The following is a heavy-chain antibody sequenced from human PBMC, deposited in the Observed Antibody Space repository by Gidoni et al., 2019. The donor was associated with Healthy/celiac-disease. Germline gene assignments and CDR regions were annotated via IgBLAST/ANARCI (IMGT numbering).Heavy chain of an antibody. V-gene: IGHV3-33*01. D-gene: IGHD3-22*01. Sequence: QVQLVESGGGVVQPGRSLRLSCSASGFTFSSYGIHWVRQAPGKGLEWVAVIWYDGSNKYYADSVKGRFTISRDNSKNTLYLQMNSLRAEDTAVYYCAREHVKEDYYDSSGLYYYYGMDVWGQGTTVTVSS. CDR3: AREHVKEDYYDSSGLYYYYGMDV. CDR2: IWYDGSNK. J-gene: IGHJ6*02. CDR1: GFTFSSYG.